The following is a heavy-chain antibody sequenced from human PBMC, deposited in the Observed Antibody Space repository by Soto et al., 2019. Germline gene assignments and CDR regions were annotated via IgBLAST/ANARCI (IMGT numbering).Heavy chain of an antibody. V-gene: IGHV1-69*13. J-gene: IGHJ6*04. D-gene: IGHD1-1*01. Sequence: GASVKVSCKTSGGTFNTHAISWVRQAPGHGFEWMGGIVPIYGIPSHAQKFQGRVTITADEPTTTVYMELSSLRSDDTAVYYCARGPNWNARYYFYGMDVWGDGTTVTVPS. CDR1: GGTFNTHA. CDR2: IVPIYGIP. CDR3: ARGPNWNARYYFYGMDV.